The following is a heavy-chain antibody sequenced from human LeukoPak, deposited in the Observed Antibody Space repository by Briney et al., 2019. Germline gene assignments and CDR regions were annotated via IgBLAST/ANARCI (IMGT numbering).Heavy chain of an antibody. CDR1: GGSISSSSYY. Sequence: PSETLSLTCTVSGGSISSSSYYWGWIRQPPGKGLEWLGSIYYSGGTYYNPSLKSRVTISVDTSKNQFSLKLSSVTAADTAVYYCARGDPQALSSGWDEIYYYYYGMDVWGQGTTVTVSS. CDR2: IYYSGGT. V-gene: IGHV4-39*01. J-gene: IGHJ6*02. D-gene: IGHD6-19*01. CDR3: ARGDPQALSSGWDEIYYYYYGMDV.